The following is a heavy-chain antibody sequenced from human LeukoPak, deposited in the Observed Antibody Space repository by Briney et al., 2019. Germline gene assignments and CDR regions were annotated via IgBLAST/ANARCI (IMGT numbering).Heavy chain of an antibody. Sequence: GGSLRLSCAASGFTFSSYSMNWVRQAPGKGLEWVSSISSSSSYIYYADSVKGRFTISRDNAKNSLYLQMNSLRAEDTAVYYCARGSSGWRYYMDVWGKGTTVTVSS. D-gene: IGHD6-19*01. CDR1: GFTFSSYS. V-gene: IGHV3-21*01. CDR2: ISSSSSYI. J-gene: IGHJ6*03. CDR3: ARGSSGWRYYMDV.